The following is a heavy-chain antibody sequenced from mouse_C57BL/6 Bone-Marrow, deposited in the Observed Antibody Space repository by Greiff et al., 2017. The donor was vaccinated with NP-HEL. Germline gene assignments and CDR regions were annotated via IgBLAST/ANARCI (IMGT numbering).Heavy chain of an antibody. D-gene: IGHD2-5*01. V-gene: IGHV1-64*01. J-gene: IGHJ3*01. CDR1: GYTFTSYW. CDR3: ARSNYSNYGFAY. Sequence: VQLQQPGAEPVKPGASVKLSCKASGYTFTSYWMHWVKQRPGQGLEWIGMIHPNSGSTNYNEKFKSKATLTVDKSSSTAYMQLSSLTSEDSAVYYCARSNYSNYGFAYWGQGTLVTVSA. CDR2: IHPNSGST.